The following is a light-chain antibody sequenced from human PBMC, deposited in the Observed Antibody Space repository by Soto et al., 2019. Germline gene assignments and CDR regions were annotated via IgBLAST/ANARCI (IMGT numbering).Light chain of an antibody. CDR3: SSYTSSSTPYYV. CDR2: DVS. Sequence: QSVLTQPASLSGSPGQSITISCTGTSSDVGGYNYVSWYQQHPGKAPKLMIYDVSNRPSGVSNRFSGSKSGNTASLTISGLQAEDEADYYCSSYTSSSTPYYVFGTGTQLTVL. J-gene: IGLJ1*01. CDR1: SSDVGGYNY. V-gene: IGLV2-14*01.